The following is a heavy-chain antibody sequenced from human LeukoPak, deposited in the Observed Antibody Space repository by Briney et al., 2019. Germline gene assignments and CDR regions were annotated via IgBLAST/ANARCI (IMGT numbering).Heavy chain of an antibody. J-gene: IGHJ4*02. CDR2: ISSSSSTI. CDR3: ARVAASDIVVVPAATFDY. V-gene: IGHV3-48*01. Sequence: GGSLRLSCAASGFTFSSYSMNWVRRAPGKGLEWVSYISSSSSTIYYADSVKGRFTISRDNAKNSLYLQMNSLRAEDTAVYYCARVAASDIVVVPAATFDYWGQGTLVTVSS. D-gene: IGHD2-2*01. CDR1: GFTFSSYS.